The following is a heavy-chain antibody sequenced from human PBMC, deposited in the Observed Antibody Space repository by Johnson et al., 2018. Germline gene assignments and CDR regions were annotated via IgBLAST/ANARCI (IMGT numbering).Heavy chain of an antibody. CDR3: ARSHGLWNYYYMDV. J-gene: IGHJ6*03. CDR2: INHSGGT. V-gene: IGHV4-34*01. Sequence: VQLQQWGAGLLKPSETLSLTCAVYGGSFSGYYWTWIRQPPGKGLEWIGEINHSGGTNYNPALKSRVTISVDTSKNQFPLKLSSVTAADTAVYYCARSHGLWNYYYMDVWGKGTTVTVSS. D-gene: IGHD5-18*01. CDR1: GGSFSGYY.